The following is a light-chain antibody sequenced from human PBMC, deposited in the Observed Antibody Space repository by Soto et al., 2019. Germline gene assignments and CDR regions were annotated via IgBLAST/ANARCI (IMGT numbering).Light chain of an antibody. V-gene: IGKV3-20*01. J-gene: IGKJ1*01. CDR2: GAS. Sequence: DIVLTQSPGTLSLSPGEGGTLSCRASQTVSSSYLAWYQQKPDQAPRLLIYGASSRATGIPDRFSGSGSGTDFTLTITRLEPEDSAVYYCQQYGRSPCTFGQGTKVEIK. CDR3: QQYGRSPCT. CDR1: QTVSSSY.